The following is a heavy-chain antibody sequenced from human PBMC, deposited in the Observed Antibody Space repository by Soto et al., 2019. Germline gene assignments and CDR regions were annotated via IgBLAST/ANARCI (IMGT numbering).Heavy chain of an antibody. CDR1: GGSMSSSSYY. CDR3: ARHVDISTPYYIDS. Sequence: PSETLSLTCTVSGGSMSSSSYYWGWIRQPPGKGLEWIGSIYYSGSTYYNPSLKSRVTISVDTSKNQFSLKLSSVTAADTAVYYCARHVDISTPYYIDSWAQRTLLPISS. D-gene: IGHD3-9*01. CDR2: IYYSGST. V-gene: IGHV4-39*01. J-gene: IGHJ4*02.